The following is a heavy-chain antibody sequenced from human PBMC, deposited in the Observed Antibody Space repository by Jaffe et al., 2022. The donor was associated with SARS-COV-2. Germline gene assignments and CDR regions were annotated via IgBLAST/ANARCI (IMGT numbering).Heavy chain of an antibody. V-gene: IGHV4-34*01. CDR1: GGSFSGYY. CDR3: ARARPFYKWFYYYGMDV. J-gene: IGHJ6*02. CDR2: INHSGST. D-gene: IGHD1-20*01. Sequence: QVQLQQWGAGLLKPSETLSLTCAVYGGSFSGYYWSWIRQPPGKGLEWIGEINHSGSTNYNPSLKSRVTISVDTSKNQFSLKLSSVTAADTAVYYCARARPFYKWFYYYGMDVWGQGTTVTVSS.